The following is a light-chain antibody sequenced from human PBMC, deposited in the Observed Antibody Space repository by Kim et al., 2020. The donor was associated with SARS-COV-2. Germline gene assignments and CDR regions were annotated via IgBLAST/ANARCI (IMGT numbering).Light chain of an antibody. CDR2: GEN. V-gene: IGLV3-19*01. CDR1: SLRNYY. Sequence: SSELTQDPAVSVALGQTVRITCQGDSLRNYYASWYQQMPGQAPVLVIYGENKRPSGIPDRFSGSTSRGTASLTITGAQAEDEADYFCNSQDSSGSHLMFGGGTQLTVL. CDR3: NSQDSSGSHLM. J-gene: IGLJ3*02.